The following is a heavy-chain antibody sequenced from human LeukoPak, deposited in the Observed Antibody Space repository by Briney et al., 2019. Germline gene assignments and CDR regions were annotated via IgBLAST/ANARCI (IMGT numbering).Heavy chain of an antibody. CDR2: ISSSSYI. Sequence: GGSLRLSGAASGFTFSSYSMNWVRQAPGKGLELVSSISSSSYIYYADSVKGRFTISRDNAKNSLYLQMNSLRAEDTAVYYCARRGQRPEYDILTGYSQRGEFDYWGQGTLVTVSS. CDR1: GFTFSSYS. J-gene: IGHJ4*02. CDR3: ARRGQRPEYDILTGYSQRGEFDY. V-gene: IGHV3-21*01. D-gene: IGHD3-9*01.